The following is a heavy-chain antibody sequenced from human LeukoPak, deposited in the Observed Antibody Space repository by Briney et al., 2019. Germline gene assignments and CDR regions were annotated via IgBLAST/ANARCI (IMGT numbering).Heavy chain of an antibody. J-gene: IGHJ4*02. CDR2: IIPNSGGT. CDR3: AREVGHTEGPGY. D-gene: IGHD2-2*02. V-gene: IGHV1-2*02. CDR1: GGTSSSYA. Sequence: ASVKVFCKASGGTSSSYAISWVRQAPGQGLEWMGGIIPNSGGTNYAQKFQGRVTMTRDTSISTAYMELSRLRSDDTAVYYCAREVGHTEGPGYWGQGTLVTVSS.